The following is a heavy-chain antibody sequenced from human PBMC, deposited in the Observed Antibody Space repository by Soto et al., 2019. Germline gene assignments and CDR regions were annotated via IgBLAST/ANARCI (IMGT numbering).Heavy chain of an antibody. CDR1: GFTFSSYW. J-gene: IGHJ4*02. CDR2: IKQDGSEK. V-gene: IGHV3-7*01. Sequence: EGSLRLSCAASGFTFSSYWMSRVRQAPGKGLEWVANIKQDGSEKYYVDSVKGRLTISRDNAKNSLYLQMNSLRAEDTAGHYRERGGYSYYWGQATLVYVS. D-gene: IGHD2-21*01. CDR3: ERGGYSYY.